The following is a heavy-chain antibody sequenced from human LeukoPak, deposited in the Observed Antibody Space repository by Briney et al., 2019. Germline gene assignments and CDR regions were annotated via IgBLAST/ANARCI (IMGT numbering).Heavy chain of an antibody. CDR2: IWYDGSNK. J-gene: IGHJ6*03. V-gene: IGHV3-33*01. CDR3: ARDDFYYYYMDV. Sequence: GGSLRLSCAASGFTFSSYGMHWVRQAPGKGLEWVAVIWYDGSNKYYVDSVKGRFTISRDNSKNTLYLQMNSLRAEDTAVHYCARDDFYYYYMDVWGKGTTVTVSS. CDR1: GFTFSSYG. D-gene: IGHD2-21*02.